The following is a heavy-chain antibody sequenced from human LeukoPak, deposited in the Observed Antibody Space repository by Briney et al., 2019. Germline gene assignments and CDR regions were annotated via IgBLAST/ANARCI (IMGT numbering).Heavy chain of an antibody. D-gene: IGHD6-6*01. CDR1: GFTFSSYE. CDR3: AGEVSSPAFDI. CDR2: ISSSGSTI. V-gene: IGHV3-48*03. J-gene: IGHJ3*02. Sequence: GGSLRLSCAASGFTFSSYEMNWVRQAPGKGLEWVSYISSSGSTIYYADSVKGRFTISRDNAKNSLYLQMNSLRAEDTALYYCAGEVSSPAFDIWGQGTMVTVSS.